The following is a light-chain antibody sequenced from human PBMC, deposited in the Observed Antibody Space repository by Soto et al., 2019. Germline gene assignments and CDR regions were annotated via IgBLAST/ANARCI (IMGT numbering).Light chain of an antibody. Sequence: DIQMTQSPSSLSASVGDRVTITCRASQSIASYLSWYQQKTGKAPKPLIYSTSTLQSGVPSRFSGSGSGTEYTLTISSLQPDDFGTYYCQHYNSYSEAFGQGTKVDIK. CDR1: QSIASY. J-gene: IGKJ1*01. CDR2: STS. V-gene: IGKV1-16*01. CDR3: QHYNSYSEA.